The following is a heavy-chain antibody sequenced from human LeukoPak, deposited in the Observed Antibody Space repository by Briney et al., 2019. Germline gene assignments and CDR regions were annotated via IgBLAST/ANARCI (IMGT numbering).Heavy chain of an antibody. CDR2: IYHRGNS. CDR1: GGSISTAHW. J-gene: IGHJ4*02. V-gene: IGHV4-4*02. CDR3: ARDRGSQPFIDY. Sequence: RPSGTLSLTCAVSGGSISTAHWWNWVRQSPGKGLEWIGEIYHRGNSNYNPSLKSRVSISVDTSKNQFSLKVTSLTAADTAVYYCARDRGSQPFIDYWGQGTLVTVSS. D-gene: IGHD1-26*01.